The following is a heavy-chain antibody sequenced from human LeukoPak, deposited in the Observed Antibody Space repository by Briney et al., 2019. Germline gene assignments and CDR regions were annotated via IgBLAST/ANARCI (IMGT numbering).Heavy chain of an antibody. CDR3: ARRQWLFPFDY. CDR1: GGSFSGYY. J-gene: IGHJ4*02. CDR2: INHSGST. Sequence: SSETLSLTCAVYGGSFSGYYWSWIRQPPGKGLEWIGEINHSGSTNYNPSLKSRVTISVDTSKNQFSLKLSSVTAADTAVYYCARRQWLFPFDYWGQGTLVTVSS. D-gene: IGHD6-19*01. V-gene: IGHV4-34*01.